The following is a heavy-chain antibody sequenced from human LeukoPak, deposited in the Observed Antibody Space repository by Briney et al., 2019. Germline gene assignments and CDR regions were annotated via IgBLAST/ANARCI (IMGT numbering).Heavy chain of an antibody. D-gene: IGHD3-10*01. CDR2: IKEDGSEK. CDR1: GFTFSSYW. J-gene: IGHJ4*02. CDR3: AREGSGYFDY. V-gene: IGHV3-7*01. Sequence: QSGGSLRLSCAAYGFTFSSYWMTWVRQAPGKGLEWVANIKEDGSEKYYVDSVKGRFTISRDNAKNSVYLQMNSLRAEDTAVYYCAREGSGYFDYWGQGHLVTVSS.